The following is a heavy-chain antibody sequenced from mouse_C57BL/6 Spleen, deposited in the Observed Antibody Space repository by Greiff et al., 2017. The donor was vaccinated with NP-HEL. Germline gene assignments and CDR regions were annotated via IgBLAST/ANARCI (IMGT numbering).Heavy chain of an antibody. J-gene: IGHJ2*01. Sequence: QVQLQQPGAELVKPGASVKMSCKASGYTFTSYWITWVKQRPGQGLEWIGDIYPGSGSTNYNEKFKSKATLTVDTSSSTAYMQLSSLTSEDSAVYYCARKGTTVVEGFDYWGQGTTLTVSS. D-gene: IGHD1-1*01. CDR2: IYPGSGST. CDR3: ARKGTTVVEGFDY. V-gene: IGHV1-55*01. CDR1: GYTFTSYW.